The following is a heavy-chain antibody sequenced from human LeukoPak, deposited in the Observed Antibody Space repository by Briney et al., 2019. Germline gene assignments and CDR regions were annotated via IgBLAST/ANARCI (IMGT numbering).Heavy chain of an antibody. Sequence: SETLSLTCTVSGDSLNTYYWAWIRQPPGKGLEWIGYIYYTGNTDFNPSLRSRLTMSVDTSKNQFSLKLSSVTAADTAVYYCARQRKSPEVLRFDSWGQGTLVTVSS. CDR3: ARQRKSPEVLRFDS. CDR1: GDSLNTYY. D-gene: IGHD2-8*01. CDR2: IYYTGNT. J-gene: IGHJ4*02. V-gene: IGHV4-59*08.